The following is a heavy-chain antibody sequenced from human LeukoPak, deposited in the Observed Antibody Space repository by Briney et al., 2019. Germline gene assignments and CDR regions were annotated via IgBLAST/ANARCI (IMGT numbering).Heavy chain of an antibody. J-gene: IGHJ6*02. V-gene: IGHV4-59*06. CDR2: IYYSGST. D-gene: IGHD4-11*01. CDR1: GGSISSYY. Sequence: SETLSLTCTVSGGSISSYYWSWIRQHPGKGLEWIGYIYYSGSTYYNPSLKSRVTISVDTSKNQFSLKLSSVTAADTAVYYCARNAPRLQYYYYGMDVWGQGTTVTVSS. CDR3: ARNAPRLQYYYYGMDV.